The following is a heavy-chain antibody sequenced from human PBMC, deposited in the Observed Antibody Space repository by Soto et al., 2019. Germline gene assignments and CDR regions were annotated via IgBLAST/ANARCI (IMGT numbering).Heavy chain of an antibody. CDR3: ARHGFTAMGPLYYYYYGMDV. J-gene: IGHJ6*02. D-gene: IGHD5-18*01. CDR1: GGSISSSSYY. V-gene: IGHV4-39*01. CDR2: IYYSGST. Sequence: SETLSLTCTVSGGSISSSSYYWGWIRQPPGKGLEWIGSIYYSGSTYYNPSLKSRVTISVDTSKNQFSLKLSSVTAEDTAVYYSARHGFTAMGPLYYYYYGMDVWGQGPTV.